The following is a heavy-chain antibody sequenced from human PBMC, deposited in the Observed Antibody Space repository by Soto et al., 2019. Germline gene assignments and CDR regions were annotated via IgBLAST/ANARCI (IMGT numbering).Heavy chain of an antibody. CDR1: GGTFSSYT. J-gene: IGHJ6*03. V-gene: IGHV1-69*02. Sequence: SVKVSCKASGGTFSSYTISWVRQAPGQGLEWMGRIIPILGIANYAQKFQGRVTITADKSTSTAYMVLSSLRSDDTAVYYCSSVTLSTVTTSFVYYYYYMDVWGKGTTVTVSS. D-gene: IGHD4-4*01. CDR2: IIPILGIA. CDR3: SSVTLSTVTTSFVYYYYYMDV.